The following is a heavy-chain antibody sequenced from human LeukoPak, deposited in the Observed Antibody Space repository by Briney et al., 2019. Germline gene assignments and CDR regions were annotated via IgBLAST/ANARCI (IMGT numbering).Heavy chain of an antibody. D-gene: IGHD4-17*01. CDR2: IWYDGSNK. CDR3: AKAANDYGDHVLDY. CDR1: GFTFSSYG. V-gene: IGHV3-33*06. Sequence: GRSLRLSCAASGFTFSSYGMHWVRQAPGKGLEWEAVIWYDGSNKYYADSVKGRFTISRDNSKNTLYLQMNSLRAEDTAVYYCAKAANDYGDHVLDYWGQGTLVTVSS. J-gene: IGHJ4*02.